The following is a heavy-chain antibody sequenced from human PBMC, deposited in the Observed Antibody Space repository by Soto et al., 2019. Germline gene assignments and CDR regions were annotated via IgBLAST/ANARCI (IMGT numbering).Heavy chain of an antibody. D-gene: IGHD5-18*01. CDR1: GFTFSTYW. CDR2: INTDGSGT. CDR3: ARDSGYSYFDY. V-gene: IGHV3-74*01. Sequence: EVQLVESGGGLVQPGGSLRLSCAASGFTFSTYWMHWVRQAPGKGLVWVSRINTDGSGTTYTDSVKGRFTISRDNAKNTLYLQMNSLRAEDTAVYFCARDSGYSYFDYWGQGTLVTVSS. J-gene: IGHJ4*02.